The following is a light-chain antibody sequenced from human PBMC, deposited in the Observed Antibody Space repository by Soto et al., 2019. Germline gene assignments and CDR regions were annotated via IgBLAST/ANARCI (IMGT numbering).Light chain of an antibody. J-gene: IGKJ5*01. Sequence: IVLTQSPVSLSLSPGERDTLSCRASESIGRSLALYQQRPGQAPRLLIYGASSRATGIPARFSGSGSGTDFTLTISSLEPEDFAVYYCQQRSNWPITVGQGTRLVI. CDR2: GAS. CDR3: QQRSNWPIT. V-gene: IGKV3-11*01. CDR1: ESIGRS.